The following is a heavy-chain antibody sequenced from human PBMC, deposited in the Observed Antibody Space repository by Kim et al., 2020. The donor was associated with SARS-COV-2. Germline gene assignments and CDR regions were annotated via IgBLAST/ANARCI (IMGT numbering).Heavy chain of an antibody. J-gene: IGHJ5*02. V-gene: IGHV4-34*01. D-gene: IGHD3-22*01. CDR3: ARGHYYDSSGYYYSDFWFDP. Sequence: RVTISVDTSKNQFSLKLSSVTAADTAVYYCARGHYYDSSGYYYSDFWFDPWGQGTLVTVSS.